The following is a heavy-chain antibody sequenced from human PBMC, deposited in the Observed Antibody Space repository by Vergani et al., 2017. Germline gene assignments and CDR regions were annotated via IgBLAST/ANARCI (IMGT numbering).Heavy chain of an antibody. Sequence: QVQLVESGGGVVQRGGSLRLSCATSGFTLSNYDMQWIRQGPGKGLEFVDFIQFAGSNQYYADSVKGRFTLSRDFSKNTLYLQMNSLGTDDTATYYCAKHFSGWGIDYWGQGTQVVVSS. CDR3: AKHFSGWGIDY. D-gene: IGHD6-19*01. V-gene: IGHV3-30*02. CDR1: GFTLSNYD. J-gene: IGHJ4*02. CDR2: IQFAGSNQ.